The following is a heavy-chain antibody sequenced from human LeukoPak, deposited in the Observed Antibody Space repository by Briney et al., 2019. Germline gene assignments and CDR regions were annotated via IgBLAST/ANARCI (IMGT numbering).Heavy chain of an antibody. D-gene: IGHD1-7*01. CDR2: INPNSGGT. CDR3: ARGRITGTTGAFDI. J-gene: IGHJ3*02. Sequence: ASVKVSCKASGYTFTGYYMHWVRQAPGQGLEWMGWINPNSGGTNYAQKFQGRVTMTRDTSISTAYMELSRLRSDDTAVYYCARGRITGTTGAFDIWGQGTMVTVSS. CDR1: GYTFTGYY. V-gene: IGHV1-2*02.